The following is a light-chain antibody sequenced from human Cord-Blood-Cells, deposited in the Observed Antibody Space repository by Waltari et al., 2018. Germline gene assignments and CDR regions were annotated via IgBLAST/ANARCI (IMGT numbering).Light chain of an antibody. J-gene: IGLJ3*02. CDR1: GRADVVCNS. CDR3: SSYAGSNNLV. V-gene: IGLV2-8*01. Sequence: QSALTQPPPAAGSPAPSLTISCPRHGRADVVCNSLSEYHQPPGKAPKLMIYEVTKRPSGVPDRFSGSKSGNTASLTVSGLQAEDEADYYCSSYAGSNNLVFGGGTKLTVL. CDR2: EVT.